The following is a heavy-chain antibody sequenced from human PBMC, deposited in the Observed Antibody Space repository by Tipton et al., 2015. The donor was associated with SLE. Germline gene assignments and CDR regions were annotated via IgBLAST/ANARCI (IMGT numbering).Heavy chain of an antibody. V-gene: IGHV4-39*02. CDR3: VPLGNGCYVGGDY. J-gene: IGHJ4*02. Sequence: TLSLTCTVSGGSISSSSYYWGWIRQPPGKGLEWLGSIYYSGSTYYNPSLKSRVTISVDTSKNHFSLKLSSVTAADTAVYYCVPLGNGCYVGGDYWGQGTLVTVSS. CDR1: GGSISSSSYY. CDR2: IYYSGST. D-gene: IGHD7-27*01.